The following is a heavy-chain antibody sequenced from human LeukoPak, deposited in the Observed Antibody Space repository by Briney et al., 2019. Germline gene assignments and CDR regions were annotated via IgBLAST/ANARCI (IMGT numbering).Heavy chain of an antibody. CDR2: INPNSGGT. CDR1: GYTFTGYY. V-gene: IGHV1-2*06. Sequence: GASVKVSCKASGYTFTGYYMHWVRQAPGQGLEWMGRINPNSGGTNYAQKFQGRVTMTRDTSISTAYMELSRLRSDDTAVYYCARPSHSGYVFGYWGQGTLVTVSS. J-gene: IGHJ4*02. D-gene: IGHD5-12*01. CDR3: ARPSHSGYVFGY.